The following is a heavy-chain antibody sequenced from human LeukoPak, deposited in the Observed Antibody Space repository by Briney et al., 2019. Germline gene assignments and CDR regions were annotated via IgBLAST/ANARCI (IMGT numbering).Heavy chain of an antibody. CDR2: VYFSGRT. D-gene: IGHD2-8*02. Sequence: KPSETLSLTCTVSSVSIITSDYYWGWIRQPPGKGLEWIGSVYFSGRTFYNPSLNSRVTISVDTSNNQFSLELTSVTAADTAVYYCARQVVDGILYFFDYWGQGALVTVSS. V-gene: IGHV4-39*01. CDR3: ARQVVDGILYFFDY. CDR1: SVSIITSDYY. J-gene: IGHJ4*02.